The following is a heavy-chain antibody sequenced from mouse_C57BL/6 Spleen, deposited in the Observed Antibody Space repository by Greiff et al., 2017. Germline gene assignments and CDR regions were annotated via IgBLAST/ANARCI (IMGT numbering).Heavy chain of an antibody. CDR2: INSDGGST. V-gene: IGHV5-2*01. Sequence: EVMLVESGGDLVKPGGSLKLSCESNEYEFPSHDMSWVRKTPEKRLELVAAINSDGGSTYYPDTMERRFIISRDNTKKTLYLQMSSLRSEDTALYYCARHSNYGYFDVWGTGTTVTVSS. D-gene: IGHD2-5*01. CDR3: ARHSNYGYFDV. J-gene: IGHJ1*03. CDR1: EYEFPSHD.